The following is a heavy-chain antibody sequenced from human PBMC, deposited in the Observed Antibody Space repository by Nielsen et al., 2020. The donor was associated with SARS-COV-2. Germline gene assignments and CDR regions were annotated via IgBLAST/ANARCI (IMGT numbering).Heavy chain of an antibody. V-gene: IGHV3-9*01. J-gene: IGHJ4*02. CDR2: ISWNSGSI. D-gene: IGHD6-19*01. Sequence: SLKISCAASGFTFDDYAMHWVRQAPGKGLEWVSGISWNSGSIGYADSVKGRFTISRDNSKNTLYLQMNSLRAEDTAVYYCARDGSGWYIGYWGQGTLVTVSS. CDR1: GFTFDDYA. CDR3: ARDGSGWYIGY.